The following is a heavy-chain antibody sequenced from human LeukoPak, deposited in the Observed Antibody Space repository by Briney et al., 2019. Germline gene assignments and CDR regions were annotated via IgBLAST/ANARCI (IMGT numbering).Heavy chain of an antibody. CDR3: AKALGIRFLEWLLSPFDY. J-gene: IGHJ4*02. Sequence: GGSLRLSCAASGFTSSSYAMSWVRQAPGKGLEWVSAISGGGGSTYYADSVKGRFTISRDNSKNTLYLQMNSLRAEDTAVYYCAKALGIRFLEWLLSPFDYSGQGTLVTVSS. D-gene: IGHD3-3*01. CDR2: ISGGGGST. V-gene: IGHV3-23*01. CDR1: GFTSSSYA.